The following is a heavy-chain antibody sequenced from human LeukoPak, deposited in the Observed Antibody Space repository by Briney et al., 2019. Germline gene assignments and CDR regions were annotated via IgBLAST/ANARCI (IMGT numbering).Heavy chain of an antibody. CDR1: GGSFSGYY. J-gene: IGHJ6*03. CDR2: INHSGST. V-gene: IGHV4-34*01. D-gene: IGHD4-17*01. CDR3: ARANDYGDPLPRYMDV. Sequence: SETLSLTCAVYGGSFSGYYWSWIRQPPGKGLEWIGEINHSGSTNYNPSLKSRVTISVDKSKNQFSLKVNSVTAADTAVYYCARANDYGDPLPRYMDVWGKGTTVTVSS.